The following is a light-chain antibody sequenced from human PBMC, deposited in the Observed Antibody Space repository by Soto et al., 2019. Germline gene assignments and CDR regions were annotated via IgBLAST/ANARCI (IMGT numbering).Light chain of an antibody. CDR3: QQYGSSPPTLT. J-gene: IGKJ4*01. CDR2: GPS. Sequence: EIVLTQSPGTLSLSPRERATLSCRASQSISSSYLAGYQQKPGQAPRLLIYGPSSMDTGIPDRFSGSGSGTDFTLTISRLEPEDFALYYCQQYGSSPPTLTFGGRTKVDIK. V-gene: IGKV3-20*01. CDR1: QSISSSY.